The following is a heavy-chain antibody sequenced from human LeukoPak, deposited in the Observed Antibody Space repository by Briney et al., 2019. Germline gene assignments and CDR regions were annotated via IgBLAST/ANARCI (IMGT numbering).Heavy chain of an antibody. Sequence: GRSLRLSCAASGFTFDDYAMHWVRQAPGKGLEWVSGISWNSGSIGYADSVKGRFTISRDNAKNSLYLQMNSLRAEDTALYYCAKENSWYGDAFDIWGQGTMDTVSS. CDR1: GFTFDDYA. V-gene: IGHV3-9*01. D-gene: IGHD6-13*01. CDR3: AKENSWYGDAFDI. CDR2: ISWNSGSI. J-gene: IGHJ3*02.